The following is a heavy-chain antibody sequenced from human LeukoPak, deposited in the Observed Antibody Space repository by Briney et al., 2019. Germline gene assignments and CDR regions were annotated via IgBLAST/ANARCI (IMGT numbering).Heavy chain of an antibody. Sequence: ASVKVSCKASGYDYTSFYIYWVRQAPGQGLEWMGRINPKSGGTNYGQKFQGRVTMTRDTSISTAYMELSRLTSDDTAVYYCARDGGYCGSTTCYSRAEYYYYGLDAWGQGTTVTVSS. D-gene: IGHD2-2*02. CDR2: INPKSGGT. CDR3: ARDGGYCGSTTCYSRAEYYYYGLDA. J-gene: IGHJ6*02. V-gene: IGHV1-2*06. CDR1: GYDYTSFY.